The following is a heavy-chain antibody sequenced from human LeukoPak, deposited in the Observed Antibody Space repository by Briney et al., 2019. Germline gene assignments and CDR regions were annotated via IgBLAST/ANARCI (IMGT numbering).Heavy chain of an antibody. CDR2: INHSGST. CDR1: GGSFSGYY. CDR3: ARGLGGITIFGVVTRNWFDP. D-gene: IGHD3-3*01. Sequence: SETLSLTCAVYGGSFSGYYWSWIRQPPGKGLEWIGEINHSGSTNYNPSLKSRVTISVDTSKNRFSLKLSSVTAADTAVYYCARGLGGITIFGVVTRNWFDPWGQGTLVTVSS. J-gene: IGHJ5*02. V-gene: IGHV4-34*01.